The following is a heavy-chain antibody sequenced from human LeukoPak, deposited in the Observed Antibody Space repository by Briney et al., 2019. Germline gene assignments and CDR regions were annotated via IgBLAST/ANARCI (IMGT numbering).Heavy chain of an antibody. J-gene: IGHJ4*02. CDR1: GFTFSSYS. Sequence: GGSLRLSCAASGFTFSSYSMNWVRQAPGKGLEWVSSISSSSSYIYYAGSVKGRFTISRDNAKNSLYLQMNSLRAEDTAVYYCARDTGYLSDYWGQGTLVTVSS. D-gene: IGHD1-1*01. CDR3: ARDTGYLSDY. V-gene: IGHV3-21*01. CDR2: ISSSSSYI.